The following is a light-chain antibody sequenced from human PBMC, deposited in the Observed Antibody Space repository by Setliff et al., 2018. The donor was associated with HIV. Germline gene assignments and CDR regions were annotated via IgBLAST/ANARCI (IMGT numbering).Light chain of an antibody. CDR2: EVN. CDR1: NWDVGGGHRY. J-gene: IGLJ1*01. CDR3: CSFTSSHTYV. Sequence: QSALTQPASVSGSPGQSITISCTGTNWDVGGGHRYVSWYQHSPGKAPKLVIYEVNTRPSGVSSRFSGSKSGNTASLTISGLQLEDESDYYCCSFTSSHTYVFGTGTKV. V-gene: IGLV2-14*01.